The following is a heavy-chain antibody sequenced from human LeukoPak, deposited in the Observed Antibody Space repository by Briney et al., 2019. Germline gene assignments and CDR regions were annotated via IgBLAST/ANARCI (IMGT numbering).Heavy chain of an antibody. V-gene: IGHV3-48*03. CDR2: ISSSGNII. D-gene: IGHD5-18*01. CDR3: ASAPIDAAMDY. CDR1: GLTFSSHE. Sequence: SGGSLRLSCVVSGLTFSSHEMNWVRQAPGKGLEWVSYISSSGNIIYYADSVKGRFTISRDNAKNSLYLQVSSLRAEDTAVYYCASAPIDAAMDYWGQGTLVTVSS. J-gene: IGHJ4*02.